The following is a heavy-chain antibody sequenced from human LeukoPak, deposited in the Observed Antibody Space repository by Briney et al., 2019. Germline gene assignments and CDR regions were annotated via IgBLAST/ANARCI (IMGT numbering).Heavy chain of an antibody. D-gene: IGHD6-6*01. J-gene: IGHJ4*02. CDR2: IYHSGST. CDR1: GYSISSGYY. Sequence: SETLSLTCTVSGYSISSGYYWGWIRQPPGKGLEWIGSIYHSGSTYYNPSLKSRVTISVDTSKNQFSLKLSSVTAADTAVYYCAGGTYSSSSDYWGQGTLVTVSS. V-gene: IGHV4-38-2*02. CDR3: AGGTYSSSSDY.